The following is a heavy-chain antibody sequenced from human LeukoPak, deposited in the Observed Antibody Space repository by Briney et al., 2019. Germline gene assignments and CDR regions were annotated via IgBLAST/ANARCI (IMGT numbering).Heavy chain of an antibody. V-gene: IGHV3-23*01. D-gene: IGHD3-16*01. CDR1: RITFRHHA. CDR3: TKAVGGGRDAYDV. J-gene: IGHJ3*01. CDR2: IFDSGAPS. Sequence: GGSLRLSCVASRITFRHHAMNWVRQAPGKGLEWVSSIFDSGAPSYYSDSVKGRFTIPRDNSRDTFYLQMENLRAEDSATYYCTKAVGGGRDAYDVWGQGTRVIVSS.